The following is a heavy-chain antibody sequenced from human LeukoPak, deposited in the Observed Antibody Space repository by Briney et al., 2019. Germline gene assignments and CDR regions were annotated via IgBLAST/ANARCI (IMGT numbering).Heavy chain of an antibody. CDR3: ARVLDDSSGYYFRLIDY. Sequence: SVKVSCKASGGTFSSYAISWVRQAPGQGLEWMGGIIPIFGTANYAQKLQGRVTMTTDTSTSTAYMELRSLRSDDTAVYYCARVLDDSSGYYFRLIDYWGQGTLVAVSS. D-gene: IGHD3-22*01. J-gene: IGHJ4*02. CDR2: IIPIFGTA. CDR1: GGTFSSYA. V-gene: IGHV1-69*05.